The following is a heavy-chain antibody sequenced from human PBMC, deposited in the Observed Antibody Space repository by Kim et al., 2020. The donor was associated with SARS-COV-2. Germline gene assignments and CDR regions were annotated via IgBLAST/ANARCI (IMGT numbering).Heavy chain of an antibody. CDR3: ARRLSTYWSGWYSDYYYYGMDV. D-gene: IGHD6-19*01. J-gene: IGHJ6*02. V-gene: IGHV4-39*01. CDR2: IYYSGST. Sequence: SETLSLTCTVSGGSISSSSYYWGWIRQPPGKGLEWIGSIYYSGSTYYNPSLKSRVTISVDTSKNQFSLKLSSVTAADTAVYYCARRLSTYWSGWYSDYYYYGMDVWGQGTTVTVSS. CDR1: GGSISSSSYY.